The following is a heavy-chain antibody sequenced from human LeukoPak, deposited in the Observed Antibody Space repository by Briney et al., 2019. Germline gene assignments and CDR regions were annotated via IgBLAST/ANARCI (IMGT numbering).Heavy chain of an antibody. CDR3: AKAASSSWPSYYYGMDV. J-gene: IGHJ6*02. V-gene: IGHV3-23*01. CDR1: GFIFSSYS. D-gene: IGHD6-13*01. CDR2: ITGSGGNT. Sequence: PGNSLRLSCAASGFIFSSYSMSWVRQAPGKGLEWVSVITGSGGNTYYADSVKGRFTISKDNSKNTVYLQMSSLRVDDTAVYYCAKAASSSWPSYYYGMDVWGQGTTVTVSS.